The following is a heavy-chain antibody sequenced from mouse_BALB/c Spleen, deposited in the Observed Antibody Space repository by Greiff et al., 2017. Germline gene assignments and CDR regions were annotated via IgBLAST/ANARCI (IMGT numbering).Heavy chain of an antibody. V-gene: IGHV14-3*02. Sequence: VQLQQSGAELVKPGASVKLSCTASGFNIKDTYMHWVKQRPEQGLEWIGRIDPANGNTKYDPKFQGKATITADTSSNTAYLQLSSLTSEDTAVYYCARYYYGGYFDVWGAGTTVTVSS. CDR2: IDPANGNT. CDR3: ARYYYGGYFDV. J-gene: IGHJ1*01. CDR1: GFNIKDTY. D-gene: IGHD1-1*01.